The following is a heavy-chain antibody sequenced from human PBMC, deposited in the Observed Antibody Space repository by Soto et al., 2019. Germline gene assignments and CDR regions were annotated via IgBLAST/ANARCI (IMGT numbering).Heavy chain of an antibody. D-gene: IGHD3-22*01. V-gene: IGHV1-46*01. J-gene: IGHJ6*02. CDR2: INPSGGST. Sequence: ASVKVSCKASGYTFTSCYMHWVRQAPGQGLEWMGIINPSGGSTSYAQKFQGRITMTWDTSTSTVYMELSSLRSEDTAVYYCATSYDSSGYYSRGPLYYGMDVWGQGTTVTVSS. CDR3: ATSYDSSGYYSRGPLYYGMDV. CDR1: GYTFTSCY.